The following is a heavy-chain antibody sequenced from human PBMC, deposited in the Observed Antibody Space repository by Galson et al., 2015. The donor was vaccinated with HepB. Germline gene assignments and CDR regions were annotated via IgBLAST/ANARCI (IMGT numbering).Heavy chain of an antibody. CDR2: VYYRGST. CDR1: GGSMSSYY. CDR3: ARDAVHSSNWLNWFDP. D-gene: IGHD1-1*01. V-gene: IGHV4-59*01. Sequence: LSLTCTVSGGSMSSYYWSWIRQSPGRGLEWIGYVYYRGSTKYNPSLRSRVTISVDTSKNQFSLRLSSVTAADTAVYYCARDAVHSSNWLNWFDPWGQGTLVTVSS. J-gene: IGHJ5*02.